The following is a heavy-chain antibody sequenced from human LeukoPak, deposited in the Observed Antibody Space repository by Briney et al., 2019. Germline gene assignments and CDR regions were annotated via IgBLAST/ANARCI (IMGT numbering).Heavy chain of an antibody. CDR2: IYYSGST. D-gene: IGHD6-19*01. V-gene: IGHV4-39*01. Sequence: PSETLSLTCSVSGGSISSSTYYWVWIRQPPGKGLEWFGSIYYSGSTYYNPSLKSRVTISVDTPKNQFSLRLSSVTAAETAVYYCARQTRAVAGGGGFGYWGQGTLVTVSS. J-gene: IGHJ4*02. CDR1: GGSISSSTYY. CDR3: ARQTRAVAGGGGFGY.